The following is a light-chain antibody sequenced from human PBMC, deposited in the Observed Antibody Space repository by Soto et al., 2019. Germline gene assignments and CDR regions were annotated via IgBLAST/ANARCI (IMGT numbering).Light chain of an antibody. CDR2: RNG. CDR3: ATWDDRLRAYV. J-gene: IGLJ1*01. V-gene: IGLV1-47*01. CDR1: SSNIGTYY. Sequence: QSVLTQPPSASGTPGQRVTISCSGSSSNIGTYYVDWYQQLPGTAPRLLIHRNGQRPSGVPDRFSGSKSGTSASLAISGLRSEDEADYYGATWDDRLRAYVFGAGTKVTVL.